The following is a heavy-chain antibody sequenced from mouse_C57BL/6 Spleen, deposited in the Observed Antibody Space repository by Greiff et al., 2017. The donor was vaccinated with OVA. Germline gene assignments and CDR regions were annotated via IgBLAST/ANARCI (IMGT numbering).Heavy chain of an antibody. CDR1: GFTFSSYA. CDR2: ISDGGSYT. Sequence: EVKVVESGGGLVKPGGSLKLSCAASGFTFSSYAMSWVRQTPEKRLEWVATISDGGSYTYYPDNVKGRFTISRDNAKNNLYLQMSHLKSEDTAMYYCARSITTVVATGFDYWGQGTTLTVSS. CDR3: ARSITTVVATGFDY. D-gene: IGHD1-1*01. V-gene: IGHV5-4*03. J-gene: IGHJ2*01.